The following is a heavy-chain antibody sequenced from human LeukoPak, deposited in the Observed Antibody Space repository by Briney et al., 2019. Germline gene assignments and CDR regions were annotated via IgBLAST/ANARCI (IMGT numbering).Heavy chain of an antibody. D-gene: IGHD3-22*01. CDR3: ARGGYYYDSSGYSDY. CDR2: ISSSSYI. Sequence: GGSLRLSCAASGFTFSSYSMNWVRQAPGKGLEWVSSISSSSYIYYADSVKGRFTISRDNAKNSLYLQMNSLRAEDTAVYYCARGGYYYDSSGYSDYWGQGTLVTVSS. CDR1: GFTFSSYS. J-gene: IGHJ4*02. V-gene: IGHV3-21*01.